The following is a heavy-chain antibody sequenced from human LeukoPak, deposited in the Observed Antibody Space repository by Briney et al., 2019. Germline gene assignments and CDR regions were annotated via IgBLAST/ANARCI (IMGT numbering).Heavy chain of an antibody. D-gene: IGHD2-2*01. CDR3: ARGLGYCSSTSCSHDAFDI. CDR2: INTKSGDA. Sequence: GASVKVSCKASGSTFSDYHINWVRQASGQGPEWMGWINTKSGDAKYNQAFQGRVTMTRDTSISTAYMELSSLRSEDTAVYYCARGLGYCSSTSCSHDAFDIWGQGTMVTVSS. CDR1: GSTFSDYH. J-gene: IGHJ3*02. V-gene: IGHV1-2*02.